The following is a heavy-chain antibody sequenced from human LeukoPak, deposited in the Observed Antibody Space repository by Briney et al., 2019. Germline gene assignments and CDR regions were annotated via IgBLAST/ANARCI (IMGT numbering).Heavy chain of an antibody. CDR2: ISSSSSTI. J-gene: IGHJ4*02. CDR3: AADWPLDY. CDR1: GFTFSSYS. V-gene: IGHV3-48*01. Sequence: GGSLRLSCAASGFTFSSYSMNWVRQAPGKGLEWVSYISSSSSTIYYADSVKGRFTIARDNAKNSQYLQMNSLRAEDTAVYYCAADWPLDYWGQGTLVTVSS. D-gene: IGHD3/OR15-3a*01.